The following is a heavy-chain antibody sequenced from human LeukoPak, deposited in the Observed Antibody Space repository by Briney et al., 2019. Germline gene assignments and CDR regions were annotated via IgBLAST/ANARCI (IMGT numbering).Heavy chain of an antibody. CDR1: GFTFDDYA. CDR3: AKDAAVYSSSWYYFDY. Sequence: GGSLRLSCAASGFTFDDYAMHWVRQAPGKGLEWVSGISWNSGNIGYADSVKGRFTISRDNAKNSLYLQMNSLRAEDTALYYCAKDAAVYSSSWYYFDYWGQGTLVTVSS. V-gene: IGHV3-9*01. CDR2: ISWNSGNI. J-gene: IGHJ4*02. D-gene: IGHD6-13*01.